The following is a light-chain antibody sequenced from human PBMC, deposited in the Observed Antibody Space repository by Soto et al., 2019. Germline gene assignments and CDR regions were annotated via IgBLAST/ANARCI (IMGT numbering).Light chain of an antibody. J-gene: IGKJ4*01. CDR1: QSVSSD. CDR2: GAS. V-gene: IGKV3-15*01. Sequence: EIVMTQSPATLSVSPREGATLSCRASQSVSSDLAWYQQKPGQAPRLLIYGASTRATGIPARFSGSGSGTDFTLTISSLHPEDLAVYYCQQFNTWPLTFGGGTKVDIK. CDR3: QQFNTWPLT.